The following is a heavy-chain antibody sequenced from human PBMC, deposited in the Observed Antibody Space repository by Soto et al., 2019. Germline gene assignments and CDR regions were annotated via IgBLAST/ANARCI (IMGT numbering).Heavy chain of an antibody. D-gene: IGHD3-3*01. CDR2: INPNSGGT. CDR1: GYTFTGYY. Sequence: ASVKVSCKASGYTFTGYYMHWVRQAPGQGLEWMGWINPNSGGTNYAQKFQGWVTMTRDTSISTAYMELSRLRSDDTAAYYCARGRSSITIFGVGYPGQLGMDVWGQGTTVTVSS. J-gene: IGHJ6*02. V-gene: IGHV1-2*04. CDR3: ARGRSSITIFGVGYPGQLGMDV.